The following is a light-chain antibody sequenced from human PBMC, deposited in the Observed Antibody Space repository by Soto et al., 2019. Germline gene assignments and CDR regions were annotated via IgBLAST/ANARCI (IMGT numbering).Light chain of an antibody. Sequence: DIQMSQSQTSLSASVGDRVTITCRASQTINRWLAWYQQKPGEVPKLPIYKASVLESGVPSRFSGSGSGTEFTLTISRLQPEDVATYYCQHWSFGQGTKV. J-gene: IGKJ1*01. CDR1: QTINRW. CDR3: QHWS. CDR2: KAS. V-gene: IGKV1-5*03.